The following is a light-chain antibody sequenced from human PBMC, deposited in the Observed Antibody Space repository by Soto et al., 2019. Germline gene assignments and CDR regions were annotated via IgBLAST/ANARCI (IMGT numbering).Light chain of an antibody. CDR1: QGVSSY. Sequence: TQSPSTLSWSIGERATLSCRASQGVSSYVAWYQQKPGQAPRLLIYDASNRATGIPARFSGSGSGTDFTLTISSLEPEDFAVYYCQQYNNWPPIPFAQGTRLAIK. V-gene: IGKV3-11*01. J-gene: IGKJ5*01. CDR2: DAS. CDR3: QQYNNWPPIP.